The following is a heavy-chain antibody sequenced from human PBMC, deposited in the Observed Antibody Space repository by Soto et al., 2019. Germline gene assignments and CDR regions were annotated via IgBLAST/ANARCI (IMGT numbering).Heavy chain of an antibody. Sequence: GESLKISCNGSGYSFTSYWISWVRQMPGKGLEWMGRIDPSDSYTNYSPSFQGHVTTSADKSISTAYLQWSSLKASDTAMYYCATFDTAMVGYWGQGTLVTVSS. J-gene: IGHJ4*02. CDR1: GYSFTSYW. D-gene: IGHD5-18*01. V-gene: IGHV5-10-1*01. CDR3: ATFDTAMVGY. CDR2: IDPSDSYT.